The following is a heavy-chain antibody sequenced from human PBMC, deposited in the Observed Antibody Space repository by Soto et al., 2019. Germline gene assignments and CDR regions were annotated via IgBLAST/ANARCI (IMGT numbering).Heavy chain of an antibody. J-gene: IGHJ4*02. V-gene: IGHV1-18*01. CDR1: GYTLSPHG. Sequence: VSMKGSCKASGYTLSPHGICWGGQAPGQGLEWMGWISAYNGNTNYAQKLQGRVTMTTDTSTSTAYMELRSLRSDDTAVYYCARVLYSSSWYAPGYWGQGTLVTVSS. D-gene: IGHD6-13*01. CDR3: ARVLYSSSWYAPGY. CDR2: ISAYNGNT.